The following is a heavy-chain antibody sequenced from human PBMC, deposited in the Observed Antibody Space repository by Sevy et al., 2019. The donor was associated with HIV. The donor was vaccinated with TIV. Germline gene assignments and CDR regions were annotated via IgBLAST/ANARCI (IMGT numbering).Heavy chain of an antibody. J-gene: IGHJ4*02. CDR3: AKLGSNTGTSNGMEY. Sequence: GGSLRLSCAASGFNFRTYGMSWVRQAPGKGLEWVSVISNSGGDTHYADSVKGRFTISRDNSKDTLYLQMNSLRPEDTAVYYCAKLGSNTGTSNGMEYWGQGTLVTVSS. CDR2: ISNSGGDT. V-gene: IGHV3-23*01. D-gene: IGHD1-26*01. CDR1: GFNFRTYG.